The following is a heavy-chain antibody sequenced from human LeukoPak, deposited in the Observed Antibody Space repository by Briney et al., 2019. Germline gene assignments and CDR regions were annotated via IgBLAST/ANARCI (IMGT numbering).Heavy chain of an antibody. V-gene: IGHV3-23*01. CDR1: GFTFSSYA. D-gene: IGHD3-3*01. J-gene: IGHJ4*02. CDR2: ISGSGGST. CDR3: AKVSGLRFLEWLRKGHFDY. Sequence: GGSLRLSCAASGFTFSSYAMSWVRQAPGKGLEWVSAISGSGGSTYYADSVKGRFTISRDNSKNTVYLQMNSLRAEDTAVYYCAKVSGLRFLEWLRKGHFDYWGQGTLVTVSS.